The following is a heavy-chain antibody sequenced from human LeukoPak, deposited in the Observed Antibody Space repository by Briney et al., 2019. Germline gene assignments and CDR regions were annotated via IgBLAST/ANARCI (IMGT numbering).Heavy chain of an antibody. D-gene: IGHD3-22*01. J-gene: IGHJ4*02. Sequence: PGGSLRLSCAASGFTFSSYAMSWVRQAPGKGLEWVSDISGSGGSTYYADSVKGRFTISRDNSKNTLYLQMNSLRAEDTAVYYCAKVAVVVITLEYFDYWGQGTLVTVSS. V-gene: IGHV3-23*01. CDR3: AKVAVVVITLEYFDY. CDR1: GFTFSSYA. CDR2: ISGSGGST.